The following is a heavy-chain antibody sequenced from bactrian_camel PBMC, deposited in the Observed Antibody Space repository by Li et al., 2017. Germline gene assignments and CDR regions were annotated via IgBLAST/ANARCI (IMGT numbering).Heavy chain of an antibody. CDR3: ALGRKPLRANDGLMMLDFDY. V-gene: IGHV3S53*01. J-gene: IGHJ6*01. D-gene: IGHD1*01. CDR2: LDSDGTT. Sequence: HVQLVESGGGSVQTGGSLRLSCVASGYTFNNYSMGWFRQRVGMQREGVAALDSDGTTSIADSLRGRVTISLSVTMDVLNLRMFFLEPDDTAIYTCALGRKPLRANDGLMMLDFDYYGLGTQVTVS. CDR1: GYTFNNYS.